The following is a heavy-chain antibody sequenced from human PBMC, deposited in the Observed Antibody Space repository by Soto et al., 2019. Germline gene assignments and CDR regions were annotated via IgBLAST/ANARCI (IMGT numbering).Heavy chain of an antibody. J-gene: IGHJ4*02. CDR2: IYSGGST. CDR1: GFTVSSNY. V-gene: IGHV3-66*01. D-gene: IGHD3-22*01. CDR3: ASGPYDSSGYYAGPIDY. Sequence: EVQLVASGGGLVQPGGSLRLSCAASGFTVSSNYMSWVRQAPGKGLEWVSVIYSGGSTYYADSVKGRFTISRDNSKNTLYLQMNSLRAEDTAVYYCASGPYDSSGYYAGPIDYWGQGTLVTVSS.